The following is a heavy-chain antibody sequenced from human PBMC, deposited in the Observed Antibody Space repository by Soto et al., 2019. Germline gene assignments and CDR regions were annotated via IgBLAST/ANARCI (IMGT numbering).Heavy chain of an antibody. CDR2: INHSGST. J-gene: IGHJ5*02. Sequence: SETLSLTCAVYGGSFSGYYWSWIRQPPGKGLEWIGEINHSGSTNYNPSLKSRVTISVDTSKNQFSLKLSSVTAADTAVYYCARPSKYCSGGSCPRGPFDPWGQGTLVTVSS. V-gene: IGHV4-34*01. D-gene: IGHD2-15*01. CDR3: ARPSKYCSGGSCPRGPFDP. CDR1: GGSFSGYY.